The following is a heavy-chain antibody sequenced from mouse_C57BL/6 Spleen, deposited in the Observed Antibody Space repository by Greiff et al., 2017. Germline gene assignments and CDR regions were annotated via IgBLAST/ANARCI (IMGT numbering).Heavy chain of an antibody. Sequence: VKLMESGAELARPGASVKMSCKASGYTFTSYTMHWVKQRPGQGLEWIGYINPSSGYTKYNQKFKDKATLTADKSSSTAYMQLSSLTSEDSAVYYCAREGYGNYDYFDYWGQGTTLTVSS. D-gene: IGHD2-1*01. CDR1: GYTFTSYT. V-gene: IGHV1-4*01. CDR2: INPSSGYT. CDR3: AREGYGNYDYFDY. J-gene: IGHJ2*01.